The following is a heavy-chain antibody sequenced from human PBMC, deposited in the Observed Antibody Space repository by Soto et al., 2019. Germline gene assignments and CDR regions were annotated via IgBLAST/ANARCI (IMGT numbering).Heavy chain of an antibody. J-gene: IGHJ6*02. Sequence: GGSLRLSCAASGFTFSSYAMHWVRQAPGKGLEWVAVISYDGSNKYYADSVKGRFTISRDNSKNTLYLQMNSLRADDTAVYYCARVQPPKYYYDSSGYLGDVWGQGTTVTVSS. D-gene: IGHD3-22*01. CDR3: ARVQPPKYYYDSSGYLGDV. V-gene: IGHV3-30-3*01. CDR1: GFTFSSYA. CDR2: ISYDGSNK.